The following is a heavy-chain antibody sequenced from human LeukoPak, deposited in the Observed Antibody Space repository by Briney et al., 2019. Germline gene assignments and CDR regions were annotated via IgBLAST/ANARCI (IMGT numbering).Heavy chain of an antibody. D-gene: IGHD5-18*01. CDR2: IYHSGST. J-gene: IGHJ4*02. Sequence: PSGTLSLTCAVSGGSISSSNWWSWVRQPPGKGMEWIGEIYHSGSTNYNPSLTSRVTISVDTSKNQFSLKLSSVTAADTAVYYCASRGYSYGYIRDYWGQGTLVTVSS. CDR1: GGSISSSNW. CDR3: ASRGYSYGYIRDY. V-gene: IGHV4-4*02.